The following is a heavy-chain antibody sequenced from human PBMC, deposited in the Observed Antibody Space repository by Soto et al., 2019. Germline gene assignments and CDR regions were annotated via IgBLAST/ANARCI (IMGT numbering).Heavy chain of an antibody. CDR3: AATSTMFGVRGRFDS. D-gene: IGHD3-3*01. CDR2: IYDSANT. J-gene: IGHJ5*01. Sequence: SETLSLTCTVSGASISSRAHCWAWIRRPPGRGLEWIGSIYDSANTYYIPSLKSRVTISVDSPKNQFSLKLTSVTAADTSVFYCAATSTMFGVRGRFDSWGQGSLVTVSS. V-gene: IGHV4-39*01. CDR1: GASISSRAHC.